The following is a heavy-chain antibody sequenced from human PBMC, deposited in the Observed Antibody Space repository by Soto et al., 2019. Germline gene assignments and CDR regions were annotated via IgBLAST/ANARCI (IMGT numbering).Heavy chain of an antibody. D-gene: IGHD6-13*01. J-gene: IGHJ6*02. CDR2: ISWDGGST. CDR3: AAAYYYGMDV. V-gene: IGHV3-43*01. CDR1: GFTFDDYT. Sequence: GESLKISCAASGFTFDDYTMHWVRQAPGKGLEWVSLISWDGGSTYYADSVKGRFTISRDNSKNSLYLQMNSLRTEDTALYYCAAAYYYGMDVWGQGTTVTVSS.